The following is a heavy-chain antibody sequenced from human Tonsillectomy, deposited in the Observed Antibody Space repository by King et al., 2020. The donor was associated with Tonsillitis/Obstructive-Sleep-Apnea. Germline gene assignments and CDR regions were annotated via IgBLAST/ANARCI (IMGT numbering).Heavy chain of an antibody. J-gene: IGHJ6*03. V-gene: IGHV4-34*01. CDR3: AREGGYCSSTSSYYYYMDV. CDR1: GGSFSGYY. Sequence: VQLQQWGAGLLKPSETLSLTCAVYGGSFSGYYWSWIRQPPGKGLEWIGEINHSGSTNYNPSLKSRVTISVDTSKNQFSLKLSSVTAADTAVYYCAREGGYCSSTSSYYYYMDVWGKGTTVTVSS. D-gene: IGHD2-2*01. CDR2: INHSGST.